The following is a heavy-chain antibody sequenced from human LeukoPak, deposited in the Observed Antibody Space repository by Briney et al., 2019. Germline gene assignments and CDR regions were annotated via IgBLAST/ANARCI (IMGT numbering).Heavy chain of an antibody. CDR2: IYYSGST. CDR3: ARGHSSGWYGEDY. CDR1: GGSISSYY. V-gene: IGHV4-59*01. Sequence: SETLSLTCTVSGGSISSYYWSWIRQPPGKGLEWIGYIYYSGSTNYNPSLKSRVTISVDTSKNQFSLKLSSVTAADTAVYYCARGHSSGWYGEDYWGQGTLVTVSS. D-gene: IGHD6-19*01. J-gene: IGHJ4*02.